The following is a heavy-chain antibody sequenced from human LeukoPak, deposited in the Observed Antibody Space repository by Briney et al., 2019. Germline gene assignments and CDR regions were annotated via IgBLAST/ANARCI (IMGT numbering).Heavy chain of an antibody. D-gene: IGHD6-13*01. J-gene: IGHJ1*01. CDR2: ISSDGNNK. CDR1: GFTFSTYG. CDR3: TKGTPGIAAAGTGYFQH. V-gene: IGHV3-30*18. Sequence: HPGGSLRLSCAASGFTFSTYGMHWVRQAPGKGLEWVAVISSDGNNKYSADSVKGRFTISRDNSKNTLYLQMNSLRAEDTAVHYCTKGTPGIAAAGTGYFQHWGQGTLVTVSS.